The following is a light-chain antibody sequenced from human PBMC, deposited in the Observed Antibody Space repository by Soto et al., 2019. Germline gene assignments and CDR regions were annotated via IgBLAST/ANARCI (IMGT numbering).Light chain of an antibody. CDR3: QQYGSAPG. J-gene: IGKJ3*01. V-gene: IGKV3-20*01. CDR1: QSVSSFY. Sequence: IVLTQSPGTLSLSPGERATLSCRASQSVSSFYLAWYQQKPGQAPRLLIYGASSRASGIPDRFSGSGSGTDFALTISRLEPEDFAVYYCQQYGSAPGFGPGTKLDIK. CDR2: GAS.